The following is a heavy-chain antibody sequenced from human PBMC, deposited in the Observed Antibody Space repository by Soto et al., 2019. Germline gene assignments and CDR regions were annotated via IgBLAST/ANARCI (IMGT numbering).Heavy chain of an antibody. CDR1: GYTFTSYG. V-gene: IGHV1-18*01. CDR3: ARDAPITIFGVVRTSWYFDY. CDR2: ISAYNGNT. D-gene: IGHD3-3*01. J-gene: IGHJ4*02. Sequence: ASVKVSCKASGYTFTSYGISWVRQAPGQGLEWMGWISAYNGNTNYAQKLQGRVTMTTDTSTSTAYMELRSLRSDDTAVYYCARDAPITIFGVVRTSWYFDYRGQGTLVTVPS.